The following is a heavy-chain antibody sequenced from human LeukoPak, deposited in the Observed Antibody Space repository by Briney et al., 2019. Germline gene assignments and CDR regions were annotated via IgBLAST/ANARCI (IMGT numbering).Heavy chain of an antibody. CDR2: ISGSGANR. V-gene: IGHV3-23*01. CDR1: GFTFRNYA. D-gene: IGHD2-2*01. J-gene: IGHJ4*02. CDR3: ARPGGPDY. Sequence: PGGSLRLSCAASGFTFRNYAIAWFRQAPGKGLEWVSAISGSGANRYFSDSVKGRFTISRDNSRNALYLQMNSLRADDTAVYFCARPGGPDYWGEGTLVTASS.